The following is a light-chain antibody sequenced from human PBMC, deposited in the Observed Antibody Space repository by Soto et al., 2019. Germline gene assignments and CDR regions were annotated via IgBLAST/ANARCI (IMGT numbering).Light chain of an antibody. J-gene: IGKJ5*01. V-gene: IGKV3-20*01. CDR3: QQYGTSPT. CDR2: EAS. Sequence: EIVLTQSPGTLSLSPGERVTLSCRASQSVRSGFLAWYQQKPGQAPRLLIHEASRRATGIPDRISGSGSGTAFPLTISRLEPDDFAVYYCQQYGTSPTFAQGARLEIK. CDR1: QSVRSGF.